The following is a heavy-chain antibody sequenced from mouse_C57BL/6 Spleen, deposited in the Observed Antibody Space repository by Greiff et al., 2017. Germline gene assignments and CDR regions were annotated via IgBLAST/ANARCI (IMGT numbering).Heavy chain of an antibody. J-gene: IGHJ4*01. D-gene: IGHD2-5*01. V-gene: IGHV1-54*01. Sequence: VQLQQSGAELVRPGTSVKVSCKASGYAFTNYLIEWVKQRPGQGLEWIGVINPGSGGTNYNEKFKGKATLTADKSSSTAYMQLSRLTSEDSAVYFCARGGYSNYRAMDYWGQGTSGTVSS. CDR2: INPGSGGT. CDR3: ARGGYSNYRAMDY. CDR1: GYAFTNYL.